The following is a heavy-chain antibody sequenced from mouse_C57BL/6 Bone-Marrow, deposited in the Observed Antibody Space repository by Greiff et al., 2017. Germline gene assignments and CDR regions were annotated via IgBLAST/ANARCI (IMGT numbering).Heavy chain of an antibody. CDR3: APYYYGSSADWYFDV. CDR1: GYTFTDYN. CDR2: INPNNGGT. D-gene: IGHD1-1*01. Sequence: VQLQQSGPELVKPGASVKMSCKASGYTFTDYNMHWVKQSHGKSLEWIGYINPNNGGTSYNQKFKGKATLTVNKSSSTAYMELRSLTSDDSAVYYCAPYYYGSSADWYFDVWGTGTTVTVSS. J-gene: IGHJ1*03. V-gene: IGHV1-22*01.